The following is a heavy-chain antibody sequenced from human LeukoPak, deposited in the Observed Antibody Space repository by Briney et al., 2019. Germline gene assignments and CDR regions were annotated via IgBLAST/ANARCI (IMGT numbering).Heavy chain of an antibody. D-gene: IGHD6-13*01. J-gene: IGHJ4*02. CDR1: GFTFSSYS. CDR3: ARDFIAAAGASPHDY. Sequence: PGGSLRLSCAASGFTFSSYSMNWVRQAPGKGLEWVSSISSSSSYIYYADSVKGRFTISRDNAKNSLYLQMNSLRAEDTAVYYCARDFIAAAGASPHDYWGQGTLVTVSS. V-gene: IGHV3-21*01. CDR2: ISSSSSYI.